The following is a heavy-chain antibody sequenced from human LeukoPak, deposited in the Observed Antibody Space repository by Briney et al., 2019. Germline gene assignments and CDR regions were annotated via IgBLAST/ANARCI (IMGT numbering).Heavy chain of an antibody. CDR1: GGSISSSSYY. D-gene: IGHD2-15*01. Sequence: PSETLSLTCTVSGGSISSSSYYWGWIRQPPGKGLEWIGSIYYSGSTYYNPSLKSRVTISVDTSKNQFSLKLSSVTAADTAVYYCARSTRNYFDYWGQGTLVTVSS. CDR3: ARSTRNYFDY. CDR2: IYYSGST. V-gene: IGHV4-39*01. J-gene: IGHJ4*02.